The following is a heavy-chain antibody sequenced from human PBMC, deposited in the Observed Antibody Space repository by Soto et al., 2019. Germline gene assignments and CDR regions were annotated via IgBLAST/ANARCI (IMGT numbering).Heavy chain of an antibody. CDR3: ARDRMVRGVMFCWFDP. D-gene: IGHD3-10*01. J-gene: IGHJ5*02. CDR1: VYTFTSYA. CDR2: INAGNGNT. Sequence: ASVKVSRNASVYTFTSYAMHWLRLAPGQRLEWMGWINAGNGNTKYSQKFQGRVTITRDTSASTAYMELSSLRSEDTAVYYCARDRMVRGVMFCWFDPWGQGTLVTVSS. V-gene: IGHV1-3*01.